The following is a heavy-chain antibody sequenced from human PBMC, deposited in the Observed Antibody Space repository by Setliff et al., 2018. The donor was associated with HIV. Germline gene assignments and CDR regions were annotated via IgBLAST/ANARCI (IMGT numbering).Heavy chain of an antibody. D-gene: IGHD2-2*01. V-gene: IGHV3-11*04. CDR2: ISSPSTM. J-gene: IGHJ4*02. CDR1: GFSFSAYY. CDR3: VGPHCSTTNSC. Sequence: PGGSLRLSCTASGFSFSAYYMGWVRQSPGKGLEWIAYISSPSTMFYADYVRGRFTISRDNSKNTLYLQMNSLRAEDTAVYYCVGPHCSTTNSCWGQGTPVTVSS.